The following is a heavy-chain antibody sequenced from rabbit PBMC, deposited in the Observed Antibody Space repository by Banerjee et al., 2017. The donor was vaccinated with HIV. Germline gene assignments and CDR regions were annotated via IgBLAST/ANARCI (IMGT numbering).Heavy chain of an antibody. CDR3: ARESGGAGYVGL. V-gene: IGHV1S45*01. CDR1: GFSFSNGYV. J-gene: IGHJ6*01. Sequence: QEQLEESGGGLVKPEGSLTLTCKASGFSFSNGYVMCWVRQAPGKGLEWIACINTISGDTVYATWAKGRFTISKTSSTTVTLQMTSLTAADTATYFCARESGGAGYVGLWGPGTLVTVS. CDR2: INTISGDT. D-gene: IGHD6-1*01.